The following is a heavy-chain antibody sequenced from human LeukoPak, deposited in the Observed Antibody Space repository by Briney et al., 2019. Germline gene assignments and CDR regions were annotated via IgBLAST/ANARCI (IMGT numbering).Heavy chain of an antibody. V-gene: IGHV3-48*03. CDR3: VKAYRTGRWLPLDY. J-gene: IGHJ4*02. CDR1: EFTFSSYE. Sequence: GGSLRLSCAASEFTFSSYEMNWVRQAPGKGLEWVSYISSSGSTIYYADSVKGRFTISRDNAKNSLYVQMNSLRAEDTALYFCVKAYRTGRWLPLDYWGQGTLVTVSS. D-gene: IGHD5-24*01. CDR2: ISSSGSTI.